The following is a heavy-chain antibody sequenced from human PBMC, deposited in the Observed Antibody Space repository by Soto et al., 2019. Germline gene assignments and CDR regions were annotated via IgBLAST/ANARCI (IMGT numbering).Heavy chain of an antibody. D-gene: IGHD2-2*01. CDR3: AKGSASSRPYFFDY. CDR1: GFSFSSYV. J-gene: IGHJ4*02. CDR2: ITGSGGDS. Sequence: GGSLRLSCVVSGFSFSSYVMSWVRQAPGKGLEWVSAITGSGGDSYYVDSVKGRFTISRDNTKDTLYLQMNSLRAEDTAVYYCAKGSASSRPYFFDYWGQGAPVTVSS. V-gene: IGHV3-23*01.